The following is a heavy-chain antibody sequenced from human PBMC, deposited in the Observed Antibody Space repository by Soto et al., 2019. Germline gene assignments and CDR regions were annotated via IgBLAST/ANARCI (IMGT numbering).Heavy chain of an antibody. CDR1: GFTFSSYA. CDR2: ISGSGGST. V-gene: IGHV3-23*01. D-gene: IGHD3-22*01. Sequence: GGSLRLSCAASGFTFSSYAMSWVRQAPGKGLEWVSAISGSGGSTYYADSVKGRFTISRDNAKNTLYLQMNSLRAEDTAVYYCASQGNYYDSSGYYFEYYFDYWGQGTLVTVSS. CDR3: ASQGNYYDSSGYYFEYYFDY. J-gene: IGHJ4*02.